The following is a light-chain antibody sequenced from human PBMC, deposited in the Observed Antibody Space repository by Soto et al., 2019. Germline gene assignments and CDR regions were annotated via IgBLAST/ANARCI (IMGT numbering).Light chain of an antibody. CDR2: DIF. CDR1: QSVGRD. V-gene: IGKV3D-15*01. J-gene: IGKJ4*01. CDR3: QQYNSWPLT. Sequence: VLTQSPGTTSVSPGERSTLSCMAIQSVGRDLAWYQQKPGQAPRLVIYDIFTRATGVPTRISGSGSGTEFTLTISSLQSEDFALYYCQQYNSWPLTFGGGTKVDIK.